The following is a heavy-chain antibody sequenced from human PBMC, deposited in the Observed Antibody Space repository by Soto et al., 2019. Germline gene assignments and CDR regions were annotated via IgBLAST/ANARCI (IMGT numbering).Heavy chain of an antibody. Sequence: SETLSLTCTVSGGSISSGGYYWSWIRQHPGKGLEWIGYIYYSGSTYYNPSLKSRVTISVDTSKNQCSLKLSSVTAADTAVYYCARAKAAGYSYGRGPNDYGMDVWGQGTTVTVSS. CDR2: IYYSGST. V-gene: IGHV4-31*03. CDR1: GGSISSGGYY. J-gene: IGHJ6*02. D-gene: IGHD5-18*01. CDR3: ARAKAAGYSYGRGPNDYGMDV.